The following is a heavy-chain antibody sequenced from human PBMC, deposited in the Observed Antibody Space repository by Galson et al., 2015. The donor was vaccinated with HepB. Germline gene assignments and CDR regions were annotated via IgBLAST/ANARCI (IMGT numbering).Heavy chain of an antibody. CDR2: ISYDGFNK. CDR1: GFTFFSYP. Sequence: SLRLSCAASGFTFFSYPMHWVRQAPGKGLEWVALISYDGFNKQYIDSVRGRFTISRDNSKNTLSLEMSGLKTDDTALYYCVRGSGWYSNLDSWGQGTLVAVSS. V-gene: IGHV3-30-3*01. J-gene: IGHJ4*02. D-gene: IGHD6-19*01. CDR3: VRGSGWYSNLDS.